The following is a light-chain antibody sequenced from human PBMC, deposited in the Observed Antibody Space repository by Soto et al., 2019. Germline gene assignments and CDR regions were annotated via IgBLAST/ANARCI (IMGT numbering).Light chain of an antibody. CDR1: SSDVGSYNL. CDR3: CSYAGSSTFYV. Sequence: SVLTQPASVSGSPGQSITISCTGTSSDVGSYNLVSWYQQHPGKAPKLMIYEGSKRPSGVSNSFSGSKSGNTASLTISGLQAEDEADYYCCSYAGSSTFYVFGTGTKVTVL. J-gene: IGLJ1*01. CDR2: EGS. V-gene: IGLV2-23*01.